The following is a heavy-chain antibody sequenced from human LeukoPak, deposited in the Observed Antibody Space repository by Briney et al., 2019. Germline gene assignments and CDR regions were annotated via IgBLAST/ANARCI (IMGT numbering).Heavy chain of an antibody. J-gene: IGHJ4*02. V-gene: IGHV3-15*01. CDR1: GFTFSNAW. D-gene: IGHD1-26*01. CDR3: TTLVGTTTIDY. Sequence: GGSLRLSCVASGFTFSNAWMSWVRQAPGKGPEWVGLIKSKTVVGTTDYAAPVTGRFTISRDDSKNTLYLQMNSLKTEDTAVYYCTTLVGTTTIDYWGQGTLVTVSS. CDR2: IKSKTVVGTT.